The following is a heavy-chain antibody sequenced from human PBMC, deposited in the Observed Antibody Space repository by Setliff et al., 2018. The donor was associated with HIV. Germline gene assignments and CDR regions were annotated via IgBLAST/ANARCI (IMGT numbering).Heavy chain of an antibody. Sequence: SETLSLTCNVSGGSVSSGVFYWNWVRQHPGKGLEWIGYIHYSGSTYYNPSLKSPVSMSVDTSKNQFSLNVSSVTAADTAVYYCARASAERSSVRGLGIAFEIWGHGTMVTVSS. D-gene: IGHD3-10*01. CDR2: IHYSGST. J-gene: IGHJ3*02. CDR1: GGSVSSGVFY. V-gene: IGHV4-31*01. CDR3: ARASAERSSVRGLGIAFEI.